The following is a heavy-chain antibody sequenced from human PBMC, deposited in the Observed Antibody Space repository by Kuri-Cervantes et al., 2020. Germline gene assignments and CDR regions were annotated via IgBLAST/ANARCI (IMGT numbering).Heavy chain of an antibody. CDR3: ARDHGAAGTLGY. D-gene: IGHD6-13*01. V-gene: IGHV3-7*01. CDR1: GVTRSNYA. CDR2: IKGDGRQK. J-gene: IGHJ4*02. Sequence: GESLKISCAASGVTRSNYAMSWVRQAPGKGLEWVANIKGDGRQKYYVDSVKGRFTISRDNAKNSLYLQMNSLRAEDTAVYYCARDHGAAGTLGYWGQGTLVTVSS.